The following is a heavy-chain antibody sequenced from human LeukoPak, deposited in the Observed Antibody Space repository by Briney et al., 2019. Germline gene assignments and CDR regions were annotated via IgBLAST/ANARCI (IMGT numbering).Heavy chain of an antibody. CDR2: ISGSGGGT. D-gene: IGHD6-6*01. CDR3: AKEDSSSSRYYFEY. CDR1: GFAFSTYA. J-gene: IGHJ4*02. V-gene: IGHV3-23*01. Sequence: GVSLRLSCAASGFAFSTYAMSWVRQAPGMGLEWVSAISGSGGGTYYADSVKGRFTICRDNAKNTLYLLMNNLRAEDTAVYYCAKEDSSSSRYYFEYWGQGTLVTVSS.